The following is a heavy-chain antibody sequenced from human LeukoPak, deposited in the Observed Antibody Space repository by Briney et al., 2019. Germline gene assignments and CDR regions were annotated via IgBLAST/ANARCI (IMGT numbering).Heavy chain of an antibody. V-gene: IGHV4-34*01. CDR2: INHSGST. CDR3: AREGAQRRRPYGSGSYYSPFDY. J-gene: IGHJ4*02. CDR1: GGSISSYY. D-gene: IGHD3-10*01. Sequence: SETLSLTCTVSGGSISSYYWSWIRQPPGKGLEWIGEINHSGSTNYNPSLKSRVTISVDTSKNQFSLKLSSVTAADTAVYYCAREGAQRRRPYGSGSYYSPFDYWGQGTLVTVSS.